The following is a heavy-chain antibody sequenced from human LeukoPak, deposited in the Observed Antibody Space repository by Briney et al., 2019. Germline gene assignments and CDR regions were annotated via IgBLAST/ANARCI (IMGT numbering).Heavy chain of an antibody. CDR1: GFTFSDYY. D-gene: IGHD3-22*01. CDR3: AREGIDPYYYDSSGSVDY. Sequence: GGSLRLSCAASGFTFSDYYMSWIRQAPGKGLEWVSYISSSGSTIYYADSVKGRFTISRDNAKNSLYLQMNSLRAEGTAVYYCAREGIDPYYYDSSGSVDYWGQGTLVTVSS. CDR2: ISSSGSTI. V-gene: IGHV3-11*01. J-gene: IGHJ4*02.